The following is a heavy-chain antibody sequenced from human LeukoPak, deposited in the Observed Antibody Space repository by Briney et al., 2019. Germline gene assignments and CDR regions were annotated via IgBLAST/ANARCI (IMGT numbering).Heavy chain of an antibody. J-gene: IGHJ4*02. CDR3: ARSYIQLWLGTDY. CDR2: ISSSSSYI. Sequence: GGSLRLSCAASGFTFSSYSMNWVRQAPGKGLEWVSSISSSSSYIYYADSVKGRFTISRDNAKNSLYLQMNSLRAEDTAVYYCARSYIQLWLGTDYWGQGTLVTVSS. D-gene: IGHD5-18*01. CDR1: GFTFSSYS. V-gene: IGHV3-21*01.